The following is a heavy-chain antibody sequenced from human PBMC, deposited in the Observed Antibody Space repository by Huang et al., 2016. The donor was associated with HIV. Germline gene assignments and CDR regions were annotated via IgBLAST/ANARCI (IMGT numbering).Heavy chain of an antibody. D-gene: IGHD3-22*01. V-gene: IGHV1-69*01. CDR1: GGSFRNFA. Sequence: QVQLVQSGAEVKKPGSSVKVSCKASGGSFRNFAIGWVRQAPGQGLWGMGVIIPTHGTAKSAQKFQGRVTIIADESTSTAYMELSSLRSEDTAVYYCATVDYYDTSGPQRGYFDNWGQGTLVTVSS. J-gene: IGHJ4*02. CDR3: ATVDYYDTSGPQRGYFDN. CDR2: IIPTHGTA.